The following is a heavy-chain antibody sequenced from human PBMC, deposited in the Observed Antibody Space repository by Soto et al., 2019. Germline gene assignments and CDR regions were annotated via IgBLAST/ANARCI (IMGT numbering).Heavy chain of an antibody. V-gene: IGHV3-64*02. D-gene: IGHD3-10*01. CDR1: GFTFTTYP. CDR3: ARGVAIVRGKGGAFDI. CDR2: ISSSGDYT. J-gene: IGHJ3*02. Sequence: GGSLRLSCAASGFTFTTYPMHWVRQAPGKGLEYVSTISSSGDYTYYIDSVKGRFTISRDNSKNTLYLQMGSLRDEDMAVYYCARGVAIVRGKGGAFDIWGQGTVVTVSS.